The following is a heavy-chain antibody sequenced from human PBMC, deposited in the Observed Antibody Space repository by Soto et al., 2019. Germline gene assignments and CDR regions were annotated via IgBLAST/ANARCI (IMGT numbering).Heavy chain of an antibody. CDR2: IIPIFGTA. Sequence: SVKVSCKASGGTFSSYAISWVRQAPGQGLEWMGGIIPIFGTANYAQKFQGRVTITAEESTSTAYMELSSLRSENTAVYYCARERVRLYPTPNWFDPWGQGTMMTVYS. J-gene: IGHJ5*02. CDR3: ARERVRLYPTPNWFDP. D-gene: IGHD2-8*01. CDR1: GGTFSSYA. V-gene: IGHV1-69*13.